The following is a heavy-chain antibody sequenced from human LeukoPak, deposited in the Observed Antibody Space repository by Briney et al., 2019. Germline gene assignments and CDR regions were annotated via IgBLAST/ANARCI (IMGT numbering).Heavy chain of an antibody. CDR1: GLTFSRFW. V-gene: IGHV3-7*01. J-gene: IGHJ4*02. Sequence: GGSLRPSCAASGLTFSRFWMSWVRQAPGKGLEWVANINEDGSQKYFVDSVKGRFTISRDNAKNSLFLQMNTLRVEDMAVYYCASGGHLDYWGQGILVTVSS. D-gene: IGHD3-16*01. CDR3: ASGGHLDY. CDR2: INEDGSQK.